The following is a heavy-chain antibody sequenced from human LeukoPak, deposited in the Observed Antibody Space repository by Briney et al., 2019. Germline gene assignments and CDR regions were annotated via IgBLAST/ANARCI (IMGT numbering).Heavy chain of an antibody. CDR1: GFTFSDYW. J-gene: IGHJ4*02. CDR2: ANSDGSDT. D-gene: IGHD2-2*01. Sequence: GGSLRLSCAASGFTFSDYWMHWVRQAPGKGLVWVSRANSDGSDTSYADSVKGRFTISRDNAKNTLYLQMNSLRAEDTAVYYCASGYCSSSSFLSRFAEYWGQGALVTVSS. V-gene: IGHV3-74*01. CDR3: ASGYCSSSSFLSRFAEY.